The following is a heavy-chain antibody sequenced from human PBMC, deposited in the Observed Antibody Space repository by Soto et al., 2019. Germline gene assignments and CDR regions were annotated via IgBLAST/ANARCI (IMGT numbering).Heavy chain of an antibody. CDR2: ISDSGGST. J-gene: IGHJ2*01. D-gene: IGHD3-22*01. V-gene: IGHV3-23*01. CDR3: AKKLQFQYYYDPPLFDL. Sequence: EVQLLESGGGLVQPGGSLRLSCAASGFTFSSYAMSWVRQAPGKGLERVSAISDSGGSTYHADSVKGRFTISRDNSKNPLYLQMNRLRAEDTAIYDCAKKLQFQYYYDPPLFDLWGRGTLVTVSS. CDR1: GFTFSSYA.